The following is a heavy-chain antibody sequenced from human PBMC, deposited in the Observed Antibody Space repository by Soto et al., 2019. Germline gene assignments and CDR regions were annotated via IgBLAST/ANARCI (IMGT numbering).Heavy chain of an antibody. Sequence: QVLQQESGPGLVKPSETLSLSCTVSGGSFTNYSWSWIRQPPGKGLEGIGYIYLSGSTNYNPSLKSRVTISKDPSKNQFSLTLRSVTAADTAVYFCARDFDFWSGYLSSYGMDVWGQGATVTVSS. CDR2: IYLSGST. CDR3: ARDFDFWSGYLSSYGMDV. CDR1: GGSFTNYS. D-gene: IGHD3-3*01. V-gene: IGHV4-59*01. J-gene: IGHJ6*02.